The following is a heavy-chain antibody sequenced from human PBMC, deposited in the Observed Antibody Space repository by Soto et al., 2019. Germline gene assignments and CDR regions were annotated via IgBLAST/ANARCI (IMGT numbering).Heavy chain of an antibody. CDR1: VGFSSGNY. CDR3: AGSHVYGTGRYDPDYYYNGMDV. Sequence: SAMPSITAAFDVGFSSGNYWSWIRQTPQKGLEWIGEIFHSGTTNYYPSLKRRVTISVDTSKNQFSLKLSSVTAADTAVYFCAGSHVYGTGRYDPDYYYNGMDVWGQGAMVTVSS. V-gene: IGHV4-34*12. CDR2: IFHSGTT. J-gene: IGHJ6*02. D-gene: IGHD3-10*01.